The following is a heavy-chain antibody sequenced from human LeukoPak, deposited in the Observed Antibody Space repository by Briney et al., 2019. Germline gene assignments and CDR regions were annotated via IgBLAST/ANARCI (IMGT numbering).Heavy chain of an antibody. V-gene: IGHV3-23*01. CDR3: SKDQRAVAGTCFDN. CDR1: GFTFHSYA. Sequence: RGSLRLSCTASGFTFHSYAMTWVRQAPGTRLEWAADISGSGKNPNYAHSVKARFTIPRDNCNNPHHLQLKTFRPEDPTEYYCSKDQRAVAGTCFDNWGQGTLVTVSS. D-gene: IGHD6-19*01. CDR2: ISGSGKNP. J-gene: IGHJ4*02.